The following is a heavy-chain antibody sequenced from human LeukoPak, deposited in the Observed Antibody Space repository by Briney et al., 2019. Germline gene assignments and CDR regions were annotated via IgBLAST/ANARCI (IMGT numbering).Heavy chain of an antibody. Sequence: GGSLRLSCAASGFTVSSNYMSWVRQAPGKGLEWVSIIYSGGSTYYADSVKGRFTISRDNSKNTLYLQMNSLRAEDTAVYYCAKRTPYSSGSYYFDYWGQGTLVTVSS. CDR1: GFTVSSNY. V-gene: IGHV3-66*01. J-gene: IGHJ4*02. CDR2: IYSGGST. D-gene: IGHD3-22*01. CDR3: AKRTPYSSGSYYFDY.